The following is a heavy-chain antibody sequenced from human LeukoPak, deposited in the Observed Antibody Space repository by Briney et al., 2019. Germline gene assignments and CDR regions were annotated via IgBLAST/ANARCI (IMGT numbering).Heavy chain of an antibody. CDR3: AKEGVTALRWFDP. V-gene: IGHV3-23*01. D-gene: IGHD2-21*02. CDR2: ISGSGGNT. J-gene: IGHJ5*02. Sequence: GGSLRLSCAASGFTFSSYAMNWVRQAPGKGPEWVSEISGSGGNTYYADSMKGRFTISRDNSKNTLYLQMNSLRAEDTAVYYCAKEGVTALRWFDPWGQGTLVTVSS. CDR1: GFTFSSYA.